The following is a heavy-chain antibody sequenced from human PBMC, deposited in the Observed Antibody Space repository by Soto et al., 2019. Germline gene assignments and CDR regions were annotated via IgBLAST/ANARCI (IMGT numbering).Heavy chain of an antibody. J-gene: IGHJ4*02. D-gene: IGHD6-6*01. V-gene: IGHV4-38-2*01. CDR2: IYHSGST. Sequence: SETLSLTCAVSGYSISSGYYWGWIRQPPGKGLEWTGSIYHSGSTYYNPSLKSRVTISVDTSKNQFSLKLSSVTAADTAVYYCARPSIAARLSPFDYWGQGTLVTVSS. CDR1: GYSISSGYY. CDR3: ARPSIAARLSPFDY.